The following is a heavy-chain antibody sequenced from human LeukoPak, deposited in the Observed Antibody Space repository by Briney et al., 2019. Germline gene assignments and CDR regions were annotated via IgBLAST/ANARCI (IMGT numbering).Heavy chain of an antibody. V-gene: IGHV5-51*01. CDR2: INPSDSDT. Sequence: GESLKISCKVSGYSFTTYWIGWVRQMPGRGLEWMGIINPSDSDTRYSPSFQGQVTFSADKSISTAYLQWSSLKTSDTAMYFGMDVWGQGTTVTVSS. CDR1: GYSFTTYW. J-gene: IGHJ6*02. CDR3: MDV.